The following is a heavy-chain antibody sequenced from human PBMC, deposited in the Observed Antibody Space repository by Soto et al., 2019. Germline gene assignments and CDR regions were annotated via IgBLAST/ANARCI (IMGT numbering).Heavy chain of an antibody. V-gene: IGHV4-4*07. CDR2: IYTSGST. J-gene: IGHJ6*02. CDR3: ARSPGGRYFDWGGSDSYYYGRDV. Sequence: QVQLQESGPGLVKPSETLSLTCTVSGGSISSYYWSWIRQPAGKGLEWIGRIYTSGSTTYNPSLKRLVTMSVDTSNNQFSLKLSSVPAADTAVYYCARSPGGRYFDWGGSDSYYYGRDVWGQGTTVTVSS. D-gene: IGHD3-9*01. CDR1: GGSISSYY.